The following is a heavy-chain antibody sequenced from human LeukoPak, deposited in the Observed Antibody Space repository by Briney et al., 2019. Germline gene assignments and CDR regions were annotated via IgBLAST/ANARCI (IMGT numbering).Heavy chain of an antibody. Sequence: TSETLYLTCTVSGGSISSSSYYWGWIRQPPGKGLEWIGSIYYSGSTYYNPSLKSRVTISVDTSKNQFSLKPSSVTAADTAVYYCASGIYDSSGFPNWFDPWGQGTLVTVSS. CDR3: ASGIYDSSGFPNWFDP. CDR1: GGSISSSSYY. V-gene: IGHV4-39*01. J-gene: IGHJ5*02. CDR2: IYYSGST. D-gene: IGHD3-22*01.